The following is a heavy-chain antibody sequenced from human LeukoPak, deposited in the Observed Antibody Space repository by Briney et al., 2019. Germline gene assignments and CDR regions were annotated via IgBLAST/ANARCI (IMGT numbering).Heavy chain of an antibody. Sequence: GGSLRLPCAASGFTFSSYAMHWVRQAPGKGLEWVAVISYDGSNKYYADSVKGRFTISRDNSKSTLYLQMNSLRAEDTAVYYCARGSPSSGWSLPGSWGQGTLVTVSS. J-gene: IGHJ4*02. V-gene: IGHV3-30-3*01. CDR1: GFTFSSYA. CDR2: ISYDGSNK. D-gene: IGHD6-19*01. CDR3: ARGSPSSGWSLPGS.